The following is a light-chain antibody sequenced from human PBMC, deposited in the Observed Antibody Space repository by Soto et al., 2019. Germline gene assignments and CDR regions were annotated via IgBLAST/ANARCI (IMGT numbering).Light chain of an antibody. CDR2: GAS. CDR1: QSISSS. Sequence: EIVMTQSPVTLSVSPGEGATLSCRASQSISSSLAWYEQKPGQPPKLLIFGASTTATGIPARFSGSGSGTEFTLTITRLQSEDSAIYYCQQYGTWPPHLITFGGGTKVEI. V-gene: IGKV3-15*01. J-gene: IGKJ4*01. CDR3: QQYGTWPPHLIT.